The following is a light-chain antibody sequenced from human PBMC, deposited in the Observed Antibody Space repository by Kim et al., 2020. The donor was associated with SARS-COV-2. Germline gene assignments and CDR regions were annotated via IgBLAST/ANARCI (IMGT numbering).Light chain of an antibody. CDR1: DLGDKY. Sequence: SVSPGQTARITCSGDDLGDKYTSWYQQKSGQSPVLVIYQDNKRPSGIPERFSGSNSGNTATLTISGTQAMDEADYYCQTWDSSSGVFGGGTQLTVL. CDR2: QDN. J-gene: IGLJ2*01. V-gene: IGLV3-1*01. CDR3: QTWDSSSGV.